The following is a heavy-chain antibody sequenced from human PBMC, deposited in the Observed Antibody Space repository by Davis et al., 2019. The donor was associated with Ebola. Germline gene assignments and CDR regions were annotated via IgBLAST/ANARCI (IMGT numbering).Heavy chain of an antibody. V-gene: IGHV5-51*01. J-gene: IGHJ2*01. CDR2: IYPGDSDT. CDR1: GYSFSNYW. Sequence: GESLKISCKGSGYSFSNYWVGWVRQMPGKALEWMGIIYPGDSDTRYSPSFQGQVTISADKSISTAYLQWSSLEASDTALYYCARGYWHFDLWGRGTLVTVSS. CDR3: ARGYWHFDL.